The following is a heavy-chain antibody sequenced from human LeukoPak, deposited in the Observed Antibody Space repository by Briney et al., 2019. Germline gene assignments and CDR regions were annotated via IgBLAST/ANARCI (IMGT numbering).Heavy chain of an antibody. CDR1: GFTFSSYA. Sequence: GGSLRLSCAASGFTFSSYAMSWARQAPGKGLVWVSHINSDGSTTNYADSVKGRFTISRDNAKNTLYLQMNSLRAEDTAVYYCAKVGGRVSYYWGQGTLVTVSS. V-gene: IGHV3-74*01. D-gene: IGHD1-26*01. CDR2: INSDGSTT. CDR3: AKVGGRVSYY. J-gene: IGHJ4*02.